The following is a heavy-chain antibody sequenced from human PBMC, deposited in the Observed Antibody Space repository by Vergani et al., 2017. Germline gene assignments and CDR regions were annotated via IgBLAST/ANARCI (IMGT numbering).Heavy chain of an antibody. CDR3: ARDLIGNDTYGRSGY. CDR1: GYTFSTYG. CDR2: ISAYNGNT. V-gene: IGHV1-18*01. D-gene: IGHD6-25*01. Sequence: QVQLVQSGAEVKKPGASVKVSCKASGYTFSTYGISWVRQAPGQGLEWMGWISAYNGNTNYPEKFQGRLTMTTDTSTRTAYMELRSLRSDDTAVYYCARDLIGNDTYGRSGYLGPGTLVTVSS. J-gene: IGHJ1*01.